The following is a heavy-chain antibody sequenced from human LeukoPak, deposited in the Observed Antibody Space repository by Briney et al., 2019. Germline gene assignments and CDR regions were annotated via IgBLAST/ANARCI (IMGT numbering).Heavy chain of an antibody. CDR1: GYTFTSYG. Sequence: ASVKVSCKASGYTFTSYGISWVRQAPGQGLEGMGWISAYNGNTNYAQKLQGRVTMTTDTSTSTAYMELRSLRSDDTAVYYCARVRRSPTGTTRAEYYYYYYMDVWGKGTTVTVSS. CDR3: ARVRRSPTGTTRAEYYYYYYMDV. J-gene: IGHJ6*03. V-gene: IGHV1-18*01. D-gene: IGHD1-7*01. CDR2: ISAYNGNT.